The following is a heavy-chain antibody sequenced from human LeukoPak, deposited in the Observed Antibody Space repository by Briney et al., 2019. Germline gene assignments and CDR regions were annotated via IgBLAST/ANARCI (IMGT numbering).Heavy chain of an antibody. D-gene: IGHD3-10*01. CDR1: GGSISSGDYY. V-gene: IGHV4-30-4*08. CDR3: ARDLMGTMVRRGFDP. J-gene: IGHJ5*02. CDR2: IYYSGST. Sequence: SQTLSLTCTVSGGSISSGDYYWSWIRQPPGKVLAWIGYIYYSGSTYYNPSLKSRVTISVDTSKNQFSLKLSSVTAADTAVYYCARDLMGTMVRRGFDPWGQGTLVTVPS.